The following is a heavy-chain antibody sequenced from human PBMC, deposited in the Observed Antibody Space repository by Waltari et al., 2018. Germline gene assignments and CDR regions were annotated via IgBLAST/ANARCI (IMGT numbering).Heavy chain of an antibody. D-gene: IGHD1-26*01. J-gene: IGHJ4*02. CDR1: GGSISSYY. Sequence: QVQLQESGPGLVKPSETLSLTCTVSGGSISSYYWSWIRQPPGKGLEWIGYIYYSGSTNYNPSLKSRFTISVDTAKNQCSLKLSAVTAADTAVYYCARGPGGGIDYWGQGTLVTVSS. CDR3: ARGPGGGIDY. CDR2: IYYSGST. V-gene: IGHV4-59*01.